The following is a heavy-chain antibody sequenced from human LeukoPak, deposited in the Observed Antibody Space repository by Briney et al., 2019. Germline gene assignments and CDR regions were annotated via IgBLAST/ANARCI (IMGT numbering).Heavy chain of an antibody. CDR3: SRGTSAGGPISPFDF. J-gene: IGHJ4*02. Sequence: GGSLRLSCAASGFTVSSIHMVWVRQAPGKGLVWVSRIQGDGSNTNYADSVKGRFSISRDNAKNTVYLQMTSLWAEDTGIYYCSRGTSAGGPISPFDFWGQGTVVTVSS. V-gene: IGHV3-74*01. CDR1: GFTVSSIH. CDR2: IQGDGSNT. D-gene: IGHD6-13*01.